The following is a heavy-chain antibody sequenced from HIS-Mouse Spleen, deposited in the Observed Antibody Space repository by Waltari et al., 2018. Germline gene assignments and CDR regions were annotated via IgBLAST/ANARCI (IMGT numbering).Heavy chain of an antibody. CDR3: ARGNKIYSSSWYWFDP. D-gene: IGHD6-13*01. Sequence: QVQLVQSGAEVKKPGASVKVSCKASGYTFTGYYLHWVRQAPGQGLEWMGWIKPNSGGTNYAQKFQGRVTMTRDTSISTAYMELSRLRSDDTAVYYCARGNKIYSSSWYWFDPWGQGTLVTVSS. V-gene: IGHV1-2*02. CDR2: IKPNSGGT. CDR1: GYTFTGYY. J-gene: IGHJ5*02.